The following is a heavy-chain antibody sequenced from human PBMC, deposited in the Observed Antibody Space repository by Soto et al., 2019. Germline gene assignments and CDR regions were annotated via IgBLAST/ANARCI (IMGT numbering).Heavy chain of an antibody. V-gene: IGHV4-59*01. CDR1: GGSINTYY. Sequence: PEDTLSLTCTVSGGSINTYYWSWMRQPPGKGLEWIGYIYYSGSTNSNPSLKSRVTISEDTSKNQLSLKLSSVTAADTAVYYCARDAGGRGNGAFDIWGQGTMVTVSS. CDR2: IYYSGST. J-gene: IGHJ3*02. D-gene: IGHD3-16*01. CDR3: ARDAGGRGNGAFDI.